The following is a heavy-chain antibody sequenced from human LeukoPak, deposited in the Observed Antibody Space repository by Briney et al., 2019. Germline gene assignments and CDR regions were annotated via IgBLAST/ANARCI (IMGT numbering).Heavy chain of an antibody. CDR3: ARADNGSGSYAFDI. CDR1: GFTFSSYS. V-gene: IGHV3-21*01. J-gene: IGHJ3*02. D-gene: IGHD3-10*01. Sequence: KPGGSLRLSCAASGFTFSSYSMNWVRQAPGKGLEWVSSISSSSSYIYYADSVKGRFTISRDNSKNTLDLQMRSLRAEDTAVYYCARADNGSGSYAFDIWGQGTRVTVSS. CDR2: ISSSSSYI.